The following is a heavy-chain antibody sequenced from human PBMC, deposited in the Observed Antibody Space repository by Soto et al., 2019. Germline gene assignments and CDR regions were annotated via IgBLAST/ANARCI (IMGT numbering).Heavy chain of an antibody. Sequence: QVQLVQSGAEVKRPGASVKVSCKASGYSVTSYAIHWVRQAPGQRLEWMGWINPDNGNTKYSQTFQGRVTLLRDTSATTVHMQLTSLTSEDTAVYSCPRPLFVITIFRVLQPFDPWGQGTLVTVSP. V-gene: IGHV1-3*01. J-gene: IGHJ5*02. CDR1: GYSVTSYA. CDR3: PRPLFVITIFRVLQPFDP. D-gene: IGHD3-3*01. CDR2: INPDNGNT.